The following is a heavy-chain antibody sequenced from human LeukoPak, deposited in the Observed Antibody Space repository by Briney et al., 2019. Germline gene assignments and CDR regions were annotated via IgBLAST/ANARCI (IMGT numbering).Heavy chain of an antibody. V-gene: IGHV3-74*01. Sequence: QPGGSLRLSCAPSGFTFSSYWMHWVRHAPGKGLGLVSRYKTDVNRTHYADFAQGRFTISRDNAKNTLYLQMNSLRAEDTAVYYCARDGYEFRAFDIWGQGTMVTVSP. CDR2: YKTDVNRT. D-gene: IGHD5-12*01. CDR1: GFTFSSYW. J-gene: IGHJ3*02. CDR3: ARDGYEFRAFDI.